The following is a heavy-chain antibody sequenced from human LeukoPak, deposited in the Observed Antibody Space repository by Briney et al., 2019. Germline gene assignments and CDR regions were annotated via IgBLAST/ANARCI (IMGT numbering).Heavy chain of an antibody. CDR1: GFPVSSNY. D-gene: IGHD3-16*02. J-gene: IGHJ4*02. CDR3: ARVTIEVWGSYRYFDY. Sequence: GSLLLSCAASGFPVSSNYMSWGRRAPGKGREWVSVIYSGGSTYYADSVKGRFTISRDNSKNTLYLQMTSLRAADTAVYYCARVTIEVWGSYRYFDYWGPGTLVTVSS. V-gene: IGHV3-66*01. CDR2: IYSGGST.